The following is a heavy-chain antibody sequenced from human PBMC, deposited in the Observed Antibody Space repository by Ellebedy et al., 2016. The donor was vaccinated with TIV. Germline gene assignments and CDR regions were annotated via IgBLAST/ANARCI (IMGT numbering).Heavy chain of an antibody. CDR3: ATDGSYGDYLSPAHAFEI. D-gene: IGHD4-17*01. J-gene: IGHJ3*02. V-gene: IGHV3-7*01. Sequence: GGSLRLSCAASRFSFSSYWMTWVRQAPGKGLEWVANINQGGSERHYVDSVKGRFTISRDNAKNSLYLEMNSLGAEDTAVYYCATDGSYGDYLSPAHAFEIWGQGTVVAVSS. CDR2: INQGGSER. CDR1: RFSFSSYW.